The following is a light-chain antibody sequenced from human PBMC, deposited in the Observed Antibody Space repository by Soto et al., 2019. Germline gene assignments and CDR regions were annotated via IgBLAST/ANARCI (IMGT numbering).Light chain of an antibody. V-gene: IGLV1-44*01. J-gene: IGLJ2*01. CDR3: AAWDGSLNNVL. CDR2: GNN. Sequence: QAVVTQPPSASGTPGQRVTISCSGSGSSIGTNTVNWYRQLPGTAPKLLIYGNNQRRSGVPDRFSGSKSGTSASLAISGLQSEDEAEYYCAAWDGSLNNVLFGGGTKLTVL. CDR1: GSSIGTNT.